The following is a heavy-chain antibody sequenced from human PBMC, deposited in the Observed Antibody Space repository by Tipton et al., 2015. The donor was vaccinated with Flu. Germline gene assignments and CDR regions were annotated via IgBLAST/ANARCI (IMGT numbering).Heavy chain of an antibody. J-gene: IGHJ4*02. V-gene: IGHV4-38-2*02. CDR3: AKGSWGGATRLFDY. CDR1: GYSIRSAYY. Sequence: TLSLTCSVSGYSIRSAYYWGWVRRPPGKGLEWIGTIFHSGTTYYNPSLKTRLTISVDTSKNQFSLRLSSVTAADTAVYYCAKGSWGGATRLFDYWGQGTLVTVSS. CDR2: IFHSGTT. D-gene: IGHD1-26*01.